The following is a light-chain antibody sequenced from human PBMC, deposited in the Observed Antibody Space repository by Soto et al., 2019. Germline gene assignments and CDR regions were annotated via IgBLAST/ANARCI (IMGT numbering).Light chain of an antibody. Sequence: DIQMTQTPSSLSASFGDRVTIACRASQAISNFLAWYQQKPGKVPTLLVYGSSTLQSGVPSRFSGSGSGTDFTLTISSLQPEDAATYYCQKYDSDPRTFGQGTKVDIK. CDR3: QKYDSDPRT. CDR1: QAISNF. V-gene: IGKV1-27*01. J-gene: IGKJ1*01. CDR2: GSS.